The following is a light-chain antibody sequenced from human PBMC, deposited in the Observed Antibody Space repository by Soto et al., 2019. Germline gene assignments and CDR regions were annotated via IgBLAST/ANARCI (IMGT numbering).Light chain of an antibody. CDR1: QSISSW. V-gene: IGKV1-5*03. J-gene: IGKJ1*01. CDR3: QPYNSYPWT. Sequence: DIQMTQSPSTLSASVGDRVTITCRASQSISSWLAGDQQKPGKAPKLLIYKASSLESGVPSRFSVIGSGTEFTLTISSLQPDDFAPKCGQPYNSYPWTFGQGAKVEI. CDR2: KAS.